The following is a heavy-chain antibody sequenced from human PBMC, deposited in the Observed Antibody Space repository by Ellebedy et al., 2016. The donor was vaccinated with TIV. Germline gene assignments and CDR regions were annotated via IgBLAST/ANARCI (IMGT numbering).Heavy chain of an antibody. V-gene: IGHV4-4*02. CDR1: GGSISSSNW. Sequence: SETLSLXCAVSGGSISSSNWWSWVRQPPGKGLEWIGEIYHSGSTNYNPSLKSRVTISVDKSKSHFSLKLSSVTAADTAVYYCARGYCSSISCFDYWGQGTLVTVSS. D-gene: IGHD2-2*01. J-gene: IGHJ4*02. CDR2: IYHSGST. CDR3: ARGYCSSISCFDY.